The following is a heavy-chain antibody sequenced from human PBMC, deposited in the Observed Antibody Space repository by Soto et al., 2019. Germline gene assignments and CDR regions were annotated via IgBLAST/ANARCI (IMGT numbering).Heavy chain of an antibody. D-gene: IGHD6-19*01. CDR3: ARIHSSGWYVGSYFDY. V-gene: IGHV4-39*01. Sequence: SETLSLTCTVSGGSISSSSYYWGWIHQPPGKGLEWIGSIYYSGSTYYNPSLKSRVTISVDTSKNQSSLKLSSVTAADTAVYYCARIHSSGWYVGSYFDYWGQGTLVTVSS. CDR1: GGSISSSSYY. CDR2: IYYSGST. J-gene: IGHJ4*02.